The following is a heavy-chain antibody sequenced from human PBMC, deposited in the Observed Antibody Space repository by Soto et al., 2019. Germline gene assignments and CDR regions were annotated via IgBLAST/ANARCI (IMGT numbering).Heavy chain of an antibody. D-gene: IGHD6-19*01. CDR2: IYYSGST. CDR1: GGSISSYY. CDR3: ATYVPDKLAVAGTSDAFDI. Sequence: SETLSLTCTVSGGSISSYYWSWIRQPPGKGLEWIADIYYSGSTNYSPSLKSRVTISVDTSKYQFSLNLSSVTAADTAVYFCATYVPDKLAVAGTSDAFDIWGQGTMVTVSS. V-gene: IGHV4-59*01. J-gene: IGHJ3*02.